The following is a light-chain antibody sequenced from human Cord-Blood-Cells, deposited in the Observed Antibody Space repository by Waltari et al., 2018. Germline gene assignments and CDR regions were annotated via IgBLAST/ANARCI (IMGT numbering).Light chain of an antibody. Sequence: QSVLTQPPSVSGAPGQRVTISCPGSSPNIGAGYDVHVYQQLPGTAPKLLIYGNSNRPSGVPDRFSGSKSGTSASLAITGLQAEDEADYYCQSYDSSLSGVVFGGGTKLTVL. J-gene: IGLJ2*01. CDR2: GNS. V-gene: IGLV1-40*01. CDR3: QSYDSSLSGVV. CDR1: SPNIGAGYD.